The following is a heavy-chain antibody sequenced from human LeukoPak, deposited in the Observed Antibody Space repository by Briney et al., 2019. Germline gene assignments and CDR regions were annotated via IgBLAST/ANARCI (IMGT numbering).Heavy chain of an antibody. CDR2: ISSSGSHK. CDR3: TRAPLFGQYQPDH. D-gene: IGHD2-2*01. CDR1: GFTFSSYS. Sequence: GGSLRLSCAASGFTFSSYSMNWVRQAPGKGLEWVSSISSSGSHKYYADSVKGRFTISRDNAKNSLYLQMNSLRAEDTAVYYCTRAPLFGQYQPDHWGQGTLVTVSS. V-gene: IGHV3-21*01. J-gene: IGHJ5*02.